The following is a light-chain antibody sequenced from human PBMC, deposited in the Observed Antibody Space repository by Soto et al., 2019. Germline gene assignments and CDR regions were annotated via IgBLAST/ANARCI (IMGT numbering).Light chain of an antibody. CDR2: AAS. J-gene: IGKJ1*01. Sequence: SQITHSGSSLSSSVGDRVIITCRASQSISSYLNWYQQKPGKAPKLLIYAASSLQSGVPSRFSGSGSGTDFTLTISSLQPEDFATYYCQESYSTPWRFGEGTKVDI. CDR1: QSISSY. CDR3: QESYSTPWR. V-gene: IGKV1-39*01.